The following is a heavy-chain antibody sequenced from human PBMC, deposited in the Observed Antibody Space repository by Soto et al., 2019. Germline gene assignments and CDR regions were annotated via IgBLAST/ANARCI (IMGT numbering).Heavy chain of an antibody. V-gene: IGHV1-46*01. Sequence: ASVKVSCKASGYTFTSYYMHWVRQAPGQGLEWMGIINPSGGSTSYAQKFQGRVTMTRDTSTSTVYMELSSLRSEDTAVYYCARDRGEGGYYYDSSGYYGAFDIWGQGTMVTVSS. J-gene: IGHJ3*02. CDR3: ARDRGEGGYYYDSSGYYGAFDI. D-gene: IGHD3-22*01. CDR1: GYTFTSYY. CDR2: INPSGGST.